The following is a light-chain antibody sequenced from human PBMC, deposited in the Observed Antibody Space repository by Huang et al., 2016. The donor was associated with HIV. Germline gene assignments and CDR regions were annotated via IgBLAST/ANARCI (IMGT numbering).Light chain of an antibody. Sequence: DIVMTQSPLSLPVTPGEPSSISCRSSQSLLYSNGYNYLDWYVQKPVQSPQLLTYVGSNRAYGVPDRFSVSGSGTDFTLKISRVEAEDVGVYYCMQALQTPITFGQGTRLEIK. CDR3: MQALQTPIT. CDR1: QSLLYSNGYNY. J-gene: IGKJ5*01. V-gene: IGKV2-28*01. CDR2: VGS.